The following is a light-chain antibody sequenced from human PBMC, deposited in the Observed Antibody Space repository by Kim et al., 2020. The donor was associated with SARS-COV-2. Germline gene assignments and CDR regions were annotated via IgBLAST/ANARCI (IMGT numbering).Light chain of an antibody. CDR1: SGDVGRYNL. Sequence: GQSFTIICTGTSGDVGRYNLVSWYEQRPGKAPNLIVYEVRRRPSGVSNRFAGSKSGNTASLTISGLQAEDEADYYCCSYAGATKYVFGTGTKVTVL. V-gene: IGLV2-23*02. J-gene: IGLJ1*01. CDR3: CSYAGATKYV. CDR2: EVR.